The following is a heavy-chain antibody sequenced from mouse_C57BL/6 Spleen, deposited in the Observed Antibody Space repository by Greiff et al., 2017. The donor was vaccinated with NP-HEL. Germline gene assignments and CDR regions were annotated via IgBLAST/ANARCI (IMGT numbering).Heavy chain of an antibody. V-gene: IGHV5-16*01. D-gene: IGHD2-3*01. CDR3: AREGIDGYYAMDY. CDR2: INYDGSST. Sequence: DVHLVESEGGLVQPGSSMKLSCTASGFTFSDYYMAWVRQVPEKGLEWVANINYDGSSTYYLDSLKSRFIISRDNAKNILYLQMSSLKSEDTATYYCAREGIDGYYAMDYWGQGTSVTVSS. J-gene: IGHJ4*01. CDR1: GFTFSDYY.